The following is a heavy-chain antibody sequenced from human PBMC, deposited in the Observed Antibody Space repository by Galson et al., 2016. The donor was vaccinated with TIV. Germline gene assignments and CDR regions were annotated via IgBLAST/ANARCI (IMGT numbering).Heavy chain of an antibody. CDR1: GYTFGNYG. CDR3: ARESDCSSGTCYSRAFDD. D-gene: IGHD2-2*02. V-gene: IGHV1-18*04. CDR2: ISASNADT. Sequence: SVKVSCKASGYTFGNYGISWMRQAPGQGLEWVGWISASNADTNYARKFQGRITMTKDTFTSTVFMELRSLRSEDTAVFYCARESDCSSGTCYSRAFDDWGQGTPVTVSS. J-gene: IGHJ4*02.